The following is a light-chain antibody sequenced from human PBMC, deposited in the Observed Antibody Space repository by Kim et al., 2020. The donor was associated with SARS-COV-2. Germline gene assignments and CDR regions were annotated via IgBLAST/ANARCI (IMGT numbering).Light chain of an antibody. J-gene: IGKJ1*01. Sequence: ATIHCKASQSVFYRPNNLNHFAWYQQKPGQPPKVLIYWASTRESGVPDRFSGSGSGTDFTLTISSLQAEDVAVYYCQQYFSTPVTFGQGTKVDIK. V-gene: IGKV4-1*01. CDR3: QQYFSTPVT. CDR1: QSVFYRPNNLNH. CDR2: WAS.